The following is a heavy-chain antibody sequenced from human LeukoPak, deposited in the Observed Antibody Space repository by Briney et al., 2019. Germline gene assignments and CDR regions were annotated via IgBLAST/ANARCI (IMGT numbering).Heavy chain of an antibody. CDR3: ARHTGFCVDY. CDR2: IWHDGSKE. D-gene: IGHD3-10*01. Sequence: GGSLRLSCAASGFTFSSHGMPWVRQAPGKGLEWVADIWHDGSKEHYADSVKGRFTISRDDSKITLFLQMKSLRAEDTAVYYCARHTGFCVDYWGQGTLVTVSS. CDR1: GFTFSSHG. J-gene: IGHJ4*02. V-gene: IGHV3-33*01.